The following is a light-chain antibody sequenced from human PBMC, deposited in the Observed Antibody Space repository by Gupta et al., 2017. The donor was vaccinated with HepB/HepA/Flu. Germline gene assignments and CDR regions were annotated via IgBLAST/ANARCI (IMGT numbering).Light chain of an antibody. CDR1: SSNIGSNY. J-gene: IGLJ3*02. Sequence: QSVLTQPPSASGTPGQRVTISCSGSSSNIGSNYVYWYQQLPGTAPKLLIYRNNQRPSGVPDRLSGSKAGTSDSPALSGLRSEDEAEDDCEEWADRLSGWVFGGGTKLTVL. CDR3: EEWADRLSGWV. V-gene: IGLV1-47*01. CDR2: RNN.